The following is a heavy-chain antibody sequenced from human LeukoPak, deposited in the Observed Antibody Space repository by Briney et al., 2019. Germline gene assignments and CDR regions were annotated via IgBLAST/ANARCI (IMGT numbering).Heavy chain of an antibody. Sequence: PPGTLSLTCGVSGGSIDITNYWSWVRQAPGKGLEGIGEISHSGTTNYNPSLRSRVTMFLDRANNQFSLSLTSVTAADSAVYYCTRENRPFCPFAYWGQGVLVTVSS. V-gene: IGHV4-4*03. CDR3: TRENRPFCPFAY. CDR1: GGSIDITNY. D-gene: IGHD2/OR15-2a*01. CDR2: ISHSGTT. J-gene: IGHJ4*02.